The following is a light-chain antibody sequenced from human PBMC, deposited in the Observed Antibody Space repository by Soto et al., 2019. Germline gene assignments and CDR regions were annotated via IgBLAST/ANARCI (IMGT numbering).Light chain of an antibody. J-gene: IGKJ1*01. CDR2: GSS. V-gene: IGKV3-15*01. CDR1: QSVTNN. CDR3: QQYGNWPRT. Sequence: EIVMTQSPATLSMSPGERVTLSCRASQSVTNNLAWYQQKPGQAPRLLFYGSSTKATGIPARFSGSGSGTEFTLTISSLQSEDFAVYYCQQYGNWPRTFGQGTKVDI.